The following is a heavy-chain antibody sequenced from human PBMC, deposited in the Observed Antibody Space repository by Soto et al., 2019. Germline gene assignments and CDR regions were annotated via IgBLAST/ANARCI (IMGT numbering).Heavy chain of an antibody. CDR3: ATDSAGRGPFDP. D-gene: IGHD3-10*01. V-gene: IGHV4-59*13. CDR1: GGSFGTNY. CDR2: TYHTGST. J-gene: IGHJ5*02. Sequence: LSLTCTISGGSFGTNYWSWIRQAPGKGLEWIGYTYHTGSTKYNPSLKSRATISVDTSKNQFSLTLNSAAAADTAVYYCATDSAGRGPFDPWGQGILVTVSS.